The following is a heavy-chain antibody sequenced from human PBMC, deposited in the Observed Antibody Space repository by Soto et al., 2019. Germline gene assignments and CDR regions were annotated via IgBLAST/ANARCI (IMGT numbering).Heavy chain of an antibody. CDR1: GASIRSGGYS. J-gene: IGHJ4*02. Sequence: QLQLQESGSGLVKPSQTLSLTCAVSGASIRSGGYSWSWLRQPPGKGLEWIAYIYHSGSTYYNTSLTIRVTISVDRSTNQFSRKLSSVTAADTAVYYCSRGVGYCSSTSCYKGRVSFDYWGQGTLVTVSS. CDR2: IYHSGST. D-gene: IGHD2-2*02. CDR3: SRGVGYCSSTSCYKGRVSFDY. V-gene: IGHV4-30-2*01.